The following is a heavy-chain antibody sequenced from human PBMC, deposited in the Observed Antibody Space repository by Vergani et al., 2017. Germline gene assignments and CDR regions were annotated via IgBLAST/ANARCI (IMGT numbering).Heavy chain of an antibody. CDR1: GFPFSTYG. CDR2: IQKDGIDK. Sequence: QVQLVESGGGVVQPGESLRLSCAASGFPFSTYGMHWVRQAPGKGLEWVAFIQKDGIDKFYADSVRGRFTISRDNAKNSLYLQMNSLRAEDTAVYYCARDREELENGMDVWGQGTTVTVSS. CDR3: ARDREELENGMDV. V-gene: IGHV3-30*02. J-gene: IGHJ6*02. D-gene: IGHD1-26*01.